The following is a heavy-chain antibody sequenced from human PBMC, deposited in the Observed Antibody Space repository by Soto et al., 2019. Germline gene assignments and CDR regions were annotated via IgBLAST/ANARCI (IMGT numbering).Heavy chain of an antibody. CDR1: GFTFNSYS. CDR3: ARGRPTGYSYYGMDV. CDR2: ISSSSTFI. D-gene: IGHD1-1*01. Sequence: GSLRLSCAASGFTFNSYSMNWVRQAPGKGLEWVSSISSSSTFIYDADSVKGRFSISRDNAKNSLFLQMNSLRAEDTAVYFCARGRPTGYSYYGMDVWGQGTTVTVSS. J-gene: IGHJ6*02. V-gene: IGHV3-21*01.